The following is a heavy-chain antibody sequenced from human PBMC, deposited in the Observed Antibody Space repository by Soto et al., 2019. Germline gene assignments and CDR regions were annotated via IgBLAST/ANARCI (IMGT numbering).Heavy chain of an antibody. J-gene: IGHJ2*01. CDR3: ARRSRVIAVAGTRDWYFDL. CDR2: IYHSGST. D-gene: IGHD6-19*01. Sequence: QLQLQESGSGLVKPSQTLSLTCAVSGGSISSGGYSWSWIRQPPGKGLEWIGYIYHSGSTYYNPSXXSRFPISVDXSPNQIXXKLSSVTAADTAVYYCARRSRVIAVAGTRDWYFDLWGRGTLVTVSS. CDR1: GGSISSGGYS. V-gene: IGHV4-30-2*01.